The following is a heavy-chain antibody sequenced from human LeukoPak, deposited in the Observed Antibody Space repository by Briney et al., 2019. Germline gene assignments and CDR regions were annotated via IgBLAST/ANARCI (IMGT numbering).Heavy chain of an antibody. CDR1: GFTVSSNY. CDR3: ASGAPYFYDSSGNTRDY. Sequence: GGSLRLSCAASGFTVSSNYMSWVRQAPGKGLEWVSIIYSGDSTYYADSVKGRFTISRDNSKNTVYLQMISLRAEDTAVYYCASGAPYFYDSSGNTRDYWGQGTLVTVSS. CDR2: IYSGDST. J-gene: IGHJ4*02. D-gene: IGHD3-22*01. V-gene: IGHV3-66*01.